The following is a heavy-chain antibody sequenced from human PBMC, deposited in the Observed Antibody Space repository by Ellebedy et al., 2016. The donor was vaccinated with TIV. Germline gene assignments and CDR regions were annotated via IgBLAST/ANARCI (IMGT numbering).Heavy chain of an antibody. V-gene: IGHV1-46*01. CDR2: INPSGGST. CDR1: GYTFTGSS. Sequence: AASVKVSCKASGYTFTGSSVHWVRQAPGQGLEWMGIINPSGGSTSYPQKFQGRLTMTRDKSTRTFYMELSNLRSEDTAVYYCARDSSSSIGVDYWGQGTLVTVSS. CDR3: ARDSSSSIGVDY. D-gene: IGHD6-6*01. J-gene: IGHJ4*02.